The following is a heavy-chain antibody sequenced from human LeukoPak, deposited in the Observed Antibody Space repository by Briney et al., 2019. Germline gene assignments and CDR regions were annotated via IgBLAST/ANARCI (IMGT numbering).Heavy chain of an antibody. CDR1: GFSFRIYS. Sequence: PGGSLRLSCAAYGFSFRIYSMNWVRQAPGKGLEWVSYISSSSNTIYYADSVKGRFTISRDNAKNSLYVQMNSLRDEHSAVYFCARDTGDWVDYWGQGTLVTVSS. CDR3: ARDTGDWVDY. CDR2: ISSSSNTI. D-gene: IGHD7-27*01. J-gene: IGHJ4*02. V-gene: IGHV3-48*02.